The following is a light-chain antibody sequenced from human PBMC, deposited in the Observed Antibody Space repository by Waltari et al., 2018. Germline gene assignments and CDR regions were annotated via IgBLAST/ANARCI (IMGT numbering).Light chain of an antibody. J-gene: IGLJ1*01. CDR3: SSYTGGTTSLV. Sequence: QSALAQPASLSGSPGQSITISCTGSISDIGVYNFVSWYQHSPGKAPKLIIYDVIKRPSWLSDRCSAAKSGNTASLTISGLQAEDEADYYCSSYTGGTTSLVFGTGTKVTVL. V-gene: IGLV2-14*01. CDR2: DVI. CDR1: ISDIGVYNF.